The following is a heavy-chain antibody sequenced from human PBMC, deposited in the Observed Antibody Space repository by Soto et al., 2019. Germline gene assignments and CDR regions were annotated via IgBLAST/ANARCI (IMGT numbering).Heavy chain of an antibody. CDR2: ISYDGSDK. CDR1: GFTVSSNY. Sequence: GGSLRLSCAASGFTVSSNYMSWVRQAPGKGLEWVAVISYDGSDKYNANSVKGRFTISRDNSKNTLYLQMNSLRAEDTAVYYCARDTGPNGYNYYYFGMDVWGQGTTVTVSS. CDR3: ARDTGPNGYNYYYFGMDV. V-gene: IGHV3-30-3*01. D-gene: IGHD5-18*01. J-gene: IGHJ6*02.